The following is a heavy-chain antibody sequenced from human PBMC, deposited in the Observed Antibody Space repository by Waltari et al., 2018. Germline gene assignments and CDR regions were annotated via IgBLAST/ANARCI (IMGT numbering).Heavy chain of an antibody. J-gene: IGHJ3*02. CDR1: GLTCSNWA. CDR3: GKYCGLGGDFDI. Sequence: QVQLVVSGGGVVQPGGSLRLSCEASGLTCSNWAMAWFRQSPGKGLDWVTFIPLVGSDKYYADSLKGRLTCSSDTSKKTVYLEMTSLQFEDTAVDYCGKYCGLGGDFDIWGQVTMVTVSS. D-gene: IGHD2-21*01. V-gene: IGHV3-30*02. CDR2: IPLVGSDK.